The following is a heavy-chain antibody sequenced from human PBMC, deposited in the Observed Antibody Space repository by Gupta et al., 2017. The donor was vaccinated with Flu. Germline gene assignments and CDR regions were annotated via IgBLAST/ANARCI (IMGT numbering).Heavy chain of an antibody. D-gene: IGHD3-3*01. V-gene: IGHV4-34*01. CDR2: INHSGST. CDR1: GGSFSGYY. J-gene: IGHJ5*02. Sequence: QVQLQQWGAGLLKPSETLSLTCAVYGGSFSGYYWSWIRQPPGKGLEWIGEINHSGSTNYNPSLKSRVTISVDTSKNQFSLKLSSVTAADTAVYYCARGGITIFGVVIILKRKNWFDPWGQGTLVTVSS. CDR3: ARGGITIFGVVIILKRKNWFDP.